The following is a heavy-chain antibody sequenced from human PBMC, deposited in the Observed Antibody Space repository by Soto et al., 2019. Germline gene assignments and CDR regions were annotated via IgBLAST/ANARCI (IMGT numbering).Heavy chain of an antibody. V-gene: IGHV3-30*18. CDR2: TSYDGTKK. D-gene: IGHD6-13*01. J-gene: IGHJ2*01. CDR3: GKVGIAAGTDL. CDR1: GFTFSSFG. Sequence: QVQLVESGGGVVQPGRSLRLSCAASGFTFSSFGIHWVRQAPGKGLEWVAVTSYDGTKKYYSDSVKGRFTISRDNSKNTLYLQMNSLRPEDTAVYYCGKVGIAAGTDLWGRGTLGTVSS.